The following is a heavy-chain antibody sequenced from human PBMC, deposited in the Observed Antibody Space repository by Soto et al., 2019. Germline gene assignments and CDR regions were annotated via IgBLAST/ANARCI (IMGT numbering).Heavy chain of an antibody. V-gene: IGHV6-1*01. D-gene: IGHD2-2*01. CDR3: ARDYAVLRPGPANWLDP. Sequence: SQTLSLTCAISGDSVSSNSAAWNWIRQSPSRGLEWLGRTYYRSKWYNDYAVSVKSRITINPDTSKNQFSLQLNSVTPEDTAVYYCARDYAVLRPGPANWLDPWGQGTLVTVSS. CDR2: TYYRSKWYN. J-gene: IGHJ5*02. CDR1: GDSVSSNSAA.